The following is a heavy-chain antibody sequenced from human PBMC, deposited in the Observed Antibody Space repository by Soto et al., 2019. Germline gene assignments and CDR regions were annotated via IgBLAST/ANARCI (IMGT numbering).Heavy chain of an antibody. J-gene: IGHJ5*02. CDR2: IIPIFGTA. D-gene: IGHD3-22*01. CDR3: ARDTGYYDSSGYFP. Sequence: VASVKVSCKASGGTFSSYAISWVRQAPGQGLEWMGGIIPIFGTANYAQKFQGRVTITADESTSTAYMELSSLRSEDTAVYYCARDTGYYDSSGYFPWGQGTLVTVSS. CDR1: GGTFSSYA. V-gene: IGHV1-69*13.